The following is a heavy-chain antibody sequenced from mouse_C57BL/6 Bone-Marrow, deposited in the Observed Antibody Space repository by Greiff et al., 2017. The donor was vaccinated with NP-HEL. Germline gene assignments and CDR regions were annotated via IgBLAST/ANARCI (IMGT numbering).Heavy chain of an antibody. D-gene: IGHD1-1*01. CDR1: GYTFTSYW. Sequence: VQLQQSGTVLARPGASVKMSCKTSGYTFTSYWMHWVKQRPGQGLEWIGAIYPGNSDTSYNQKFKGKAKLTAVTSASTAYMELSSLTNEDSAVYYCTSRKDYYYGSSPWFAYWGQGTLVTVSA. CDR3: TSRKDYYYGSSPWFAY. J-gene: IGHJ3*01. CDR2: IYPGNSDT. V-gene: IGHV1-5*01.